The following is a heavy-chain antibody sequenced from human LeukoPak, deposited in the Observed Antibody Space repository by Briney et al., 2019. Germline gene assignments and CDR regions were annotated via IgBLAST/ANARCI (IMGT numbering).Heavy chain of an antibody. CDR1: GFTFSSYE. CDR2: ISCSGSTI. D-gene: IGHD3-10*02. V-gene: IGHV3-48*03. Sequence: GGSLRLSCAASGFTFSSYEMNWVRQAPGKGLEWVSYISCSGSTIYYADSVKGRFTISRDNAKNSLYLQMNSLRAEDTAVYYCAELGITMIGGVWGKGTTVTISS. CDR3: AELGITMIGGV. J-gene: IGHJ6*04.